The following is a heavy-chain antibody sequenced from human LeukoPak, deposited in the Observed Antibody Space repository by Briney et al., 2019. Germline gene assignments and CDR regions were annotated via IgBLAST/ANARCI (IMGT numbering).Heavy chain of an antibody. CDR1: GFTFSSYW. V-gene: IGHV3-23*01. D-gene: IGHD3-10*01. J-gene: IGHJ4*02. CDR2: ITYSGDDS. Sequence: PGGSLRLSCAASGFTFSSYWMSWVRQAPGKGLEWISAITYSGDDSYHADSVKGRFTISRDNSKNTLNLQMNSLRVEDSAVYYCAKGSRGSRPYYFDFWGQGTLVTVSS. CDR3: AKGSRGSRPYYFDF.